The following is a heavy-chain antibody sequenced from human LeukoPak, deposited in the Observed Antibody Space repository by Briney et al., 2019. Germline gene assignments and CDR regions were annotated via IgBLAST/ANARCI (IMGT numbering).Heavy chain of an antibody. CDR3: ARDLELELNFNWFDP. J-gene: IGHJ5*02. CDR1: GYTFTSYG. Sequence: ASVKVSCKASGYTFTSYGISWVRQAPGQGLEWMGWISAYDGNTTYAQKLQGRVTMTIDTSTSTAYMELRSLRSDDTAVYYCARDLELELNFNWFDPWGQGTLVTVSS. V-gene: IGHV1-18*01. D-gene: IGHD1-7*01. CDR2: ISAYDGNT.